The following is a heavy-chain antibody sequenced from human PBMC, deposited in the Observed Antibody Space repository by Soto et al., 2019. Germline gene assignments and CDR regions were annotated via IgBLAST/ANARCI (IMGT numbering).Heavy chain of an antibody. CDR2: IVVGSGNT. Sequence: ASVKVSCKASGFTFSSSAVHWVRQARGQRLEWIGWIVVGSGNTNYAQKFQERVTITRDMSTSTAYMELSSLRSEDTAVYYCAAVHGYDSSGYYYGSDAFDIWG. D-gene: IGHD3-22*01. CDR1: GFTFSSSA. CDR3: AAVHGYDSSGYYYGSDAFDI. J-gene: IGHJ3*02. V-gene: IGHV1-58*01.